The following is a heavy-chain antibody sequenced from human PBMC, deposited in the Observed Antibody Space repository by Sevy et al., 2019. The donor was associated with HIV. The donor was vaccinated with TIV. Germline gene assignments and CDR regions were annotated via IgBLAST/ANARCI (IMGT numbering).Heavy chain of an antibody. D-gene: IGHD2-15*01. Sequence: GGSLRLSCAASEFTFSSYAMSWVRQAPGKGLEWVSSISCSGRYTYYADSVEGRFTISRDNSKNTLYVQMNSLRAEDTVVYYCAKGFCSGGTCPRDYYYYGMDVWGQGTTVTVSS. CDR2: ISCSGRYT. CDR1: EFTFSSYA. V-gene: IGHV3-23*01. CDR3: AKGFCSGGTCPRDYYYYGMDV. J-gene: IGHJ6*02.